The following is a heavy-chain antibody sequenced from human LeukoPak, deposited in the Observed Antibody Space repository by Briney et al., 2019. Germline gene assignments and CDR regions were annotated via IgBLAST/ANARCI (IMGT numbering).Heavy chain of an antibody. CDR2: IILMFGTT. J-gene: IGHJ4*02. Sequence: SVKVSCKASGGTFRIAAMSWVRQAPGQGLEWVGHIILMFGTTTYAQKFQGRVTITADESTRTVHMELNSLTSDDTAIYYCTRDEHKGSATFNYWGQGTLVIVSS. D-gene: IGHD3-10*01. CDR3: TRDEHKGSATFNY. CDR1: GGTFRIAA. V-gene: IGHV1-69*13.